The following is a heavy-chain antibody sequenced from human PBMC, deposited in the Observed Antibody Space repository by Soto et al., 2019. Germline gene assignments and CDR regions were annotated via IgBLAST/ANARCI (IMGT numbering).Heavy chain of an antibody. J-gene: IGHJ4*02. D-gene: IGHD6-6*01. CDR2: IYYSGSS. CDR1: GGSMSSGDHY. V-gene: IGHV4-30-4*01. CDR3: ATHGGWNSNSPLRY. Sequence: SETLSLTCTVSGGSMSSGDHYWSWIRQPPGKGLEWIGYIYYSGSSYYNPSLKSRVTTSVDTSKNQFSLKLSSVTAADTAIYYCATHGGWNSNSPLRYWGRGTLVTVS.